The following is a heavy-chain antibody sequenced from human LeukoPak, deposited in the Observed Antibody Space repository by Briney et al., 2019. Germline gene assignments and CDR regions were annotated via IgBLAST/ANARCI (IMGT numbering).Heavy chain of an antibody. CDR1: GFTFSSYG. V-gene: IGHV3-30*02. CDR2: IRYDGSNK. J-gene: IGHJ4*02. CDR3: ARDLANGYNPDTY. D-gene: IGHD5-24*01. Sequence: PGGSLRLSCAASGFTFSSYGMHWVRQAPGKGLEWVAFIRYDGSNKYYADSVKGRFTISRDNSKNTLYLQMNSLRTEDTAVYYCARDLANGYNPDTYWGQGTLVTVSS.